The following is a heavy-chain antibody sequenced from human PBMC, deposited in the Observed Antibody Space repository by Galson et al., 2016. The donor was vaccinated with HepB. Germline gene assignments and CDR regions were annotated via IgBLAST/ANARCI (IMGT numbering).Heavy chain of an antibody. Sequence: SETLSLTCAVSGASISSSSYYWGWIRQPPGEGLEWIGTIYYSGSTSYNPSLKSRVTISVDTYTNQFSLKLSSVSAADTAVYYCARRVWVYDDSSPFHSWGQGALVTVSS. CDR3: ARRVWVYDDSSPFHS. D-gene: IGHD5/OR15-5a*01. CDR2: IYYSGST. CDR1: GASISSSSYY. J-gene: IGHJ4*02. V-gene: IGHV4-39*01.